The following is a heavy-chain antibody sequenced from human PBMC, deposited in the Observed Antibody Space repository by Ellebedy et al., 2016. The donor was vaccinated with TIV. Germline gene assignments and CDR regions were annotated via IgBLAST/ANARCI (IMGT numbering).Heavy chain of an antibody. CDR1: GFTFSNYG. Sequence: GESLKISCAASGFTFSNYGMGWVRQAPGMGLEWVSLMTGSGRPYLPDSVKGRFTVSRDNSKNTVYLQMNSLRVEDTAVYYCARDSNWQLDCWGQGTLVTVSS. CDR3: ARDSNWQLDC. CDR2: MTGSGRP. V-gene: IGHV3-23*01. J-gene: IGHJ4*02. D-gene: IGHD1-1*01.